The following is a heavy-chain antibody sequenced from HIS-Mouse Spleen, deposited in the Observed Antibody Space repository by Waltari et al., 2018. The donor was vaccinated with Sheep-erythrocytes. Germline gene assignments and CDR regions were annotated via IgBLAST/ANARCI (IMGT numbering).Heavy chain of an antibody. CDR3: AQTGATTPHFDY. CDR2: IIPILGIA. CDR1: GGTFSSYA. J-gene: IGHJ4*02. V-gene: IGHV1-69*04. D-gene: IGHD1-26*01. Sequence: QVQLVQSGAEVKKPGSSVKVSCKASGGTFSSYAISLVRQAPGQGLEWMGRIIPILGIANYAQKFQGRVTITADKSTSTAYMELSSLRSEDTAVYYCAQTGATTPHFDYWGQGTLVTVSS.